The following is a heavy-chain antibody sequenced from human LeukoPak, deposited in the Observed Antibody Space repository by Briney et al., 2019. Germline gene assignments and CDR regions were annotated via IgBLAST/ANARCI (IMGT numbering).Heavy chain of an antibody. CDR2: INWNGGST. V-gene: IGHV3-20*04. Sequence: PGGSLRLSSAASGFTFDDYGMSWVRQAPGKGLEWVSGINWNGGSTGYADSVKGRFTISRDNAKNSLYLQMNSLRAEDTALYYCARSRAVAGTAAFDIWGQGTMVTVSS. D-gene: IGHD6-19*01. CDR3: ARSRAVAGTAAFDI. J-gene: IGHJ3*02. CDR1: GFTFDDYG.